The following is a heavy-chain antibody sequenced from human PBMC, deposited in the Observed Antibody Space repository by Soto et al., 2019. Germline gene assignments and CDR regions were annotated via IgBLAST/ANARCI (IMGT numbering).Heavy chain of an antibody. CDR2: IVVGSGNT. V-gene: IGHV1-58*01. CDR3: AARYSSSWYEGGFDP. J-gene: IGHJ5*02. CDR1: GFTFTSSA. Sequence: SVKVSCKASGFTFTSSAVQWVRQARGQRLEWIGWIVVGSGNTNYAQKFQERVTITRDVSTSTAYMELSSLRSEDTAVYYCAARYSSSWYEGGFDPWGQGTLVTVSS. D-gene: IGHD6-13*01.